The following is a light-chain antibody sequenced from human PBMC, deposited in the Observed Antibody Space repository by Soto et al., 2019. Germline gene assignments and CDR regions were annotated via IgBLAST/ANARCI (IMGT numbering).Light chain of an antibody. CDR1: SSDVGGFEY. V-gene: IGLV2-14*01. CDR3: GSYTSATTWV. CDR2: DVT. Sequence: QSALSQPASVSGSPGQSITISCTGTSSDVGGFEYVSWYQHQPGKAPKLIIYDVTKRPSGVSNRFSGSKSGNTASLSISGLQTEDEADYYCGSYTSATTWVFGGGTKLTVL. J-gene: IGLJ3*02.